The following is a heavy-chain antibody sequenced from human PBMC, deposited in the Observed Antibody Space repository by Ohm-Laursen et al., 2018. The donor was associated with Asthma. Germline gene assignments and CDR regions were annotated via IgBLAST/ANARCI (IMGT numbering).Heavy chain of an antibody. J-gene: IGHJ2*01. Sequence: SLRLSCAASGFTFSTYWMHWVRQAPGKGLEWVSGFSTRRDIIGYAAPVKGRFTISRDSAKNSLYLQMNSLTAEDTALYFCAKDKNDSSGWYDWYFDLWGRGTLVTVSS. CDR1: GFTFSTYW. V-gene: IGHV3-9*01. D-gene: IGHD6-19*01. CDR3: AKDKNDSSGWYDWYFDL. CDR2: FSTRRDII.